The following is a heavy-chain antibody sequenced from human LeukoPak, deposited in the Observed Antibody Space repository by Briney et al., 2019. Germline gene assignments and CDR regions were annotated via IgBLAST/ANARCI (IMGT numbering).Heavy chain of an antibody. CDR2: IYPGDSDT. J-gene: IGHJ3*02. D-gene: IGHD4-17*01. V-gene: IGHV5-51*01. Sequence: GESLKISCKGSGYRFTSYWIGWVRQMPGKGLEWMGIIYPGDSDTRYSPSFQGQVTISADKSISTAYLQWSSLKPSDTAMYYCATWPRPVTNDPFDIWGQGTMVTVSS. CDR3: ATWPRPVTNDPFDI. CDR1: GYRFTSYW.